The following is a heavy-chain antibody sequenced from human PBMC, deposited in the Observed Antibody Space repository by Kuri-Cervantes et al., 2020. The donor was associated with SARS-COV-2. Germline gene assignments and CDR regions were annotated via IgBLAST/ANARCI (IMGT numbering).Heavy chain of an antibody. D-gene: IGHD3-22*01. J-gene: IGHJ3*02. V-gene: IGHV5-51*01. CDR3: ARPLYYYDSSGYPGSVVAFDI. CDR2: IYPGDSDT. CDR1: GYSFTSYW. Sequence: GGSLRLSSKGSGYSFTSYWIGWVRQMPGKGLEWMGIIYPGDSDTRYSPSFQGQVTISADKSISTAYLQWSSLKASDTAMYYCARPLYYYDSSGYPGSVVAFDIWGQGTMVTVSS.